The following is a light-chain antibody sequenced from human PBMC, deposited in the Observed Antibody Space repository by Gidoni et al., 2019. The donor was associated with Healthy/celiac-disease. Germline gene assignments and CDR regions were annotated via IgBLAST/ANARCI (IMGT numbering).Light chain of an antibody. CDR2: EAS. CDR1: LSVSSY. J-gene: IGKJ5*01. V-gene: IGKV3-11*01. CDR3: QQRSNWPPEIT. Sequence: EIVLTQSPATLSLSPGERATLSCRASLSVSSYLAWYQQKPGQAPRLLIYEASNRATGIPARFSGSGSGTDFTLTSSSLEPEDFAVYYCQQRSNWPPEITFXXXTRLEIK.